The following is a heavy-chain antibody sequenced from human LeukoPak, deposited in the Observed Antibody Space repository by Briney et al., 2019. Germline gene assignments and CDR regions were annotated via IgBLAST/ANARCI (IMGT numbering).Heavy chain of an antibody. D-gene: IGHD3-22*01. J-gene: IGHJ4*02. CDR2: ISSSSSYI. CDR3: ARDLYSSGYYYFDY. Sequence: PGGSLRLSCAASGFTFSSYSMNWVRQAPGKRLEWVSSISSSSSYIYYADSVKGRFTISRDNAKNSLYLQMNSLRAENTAVYYCARDLYSSGYYYFDYWGQGTLVTVSS. CDR1: GFTFSSYS. V-gene: IGHV3-21*01.